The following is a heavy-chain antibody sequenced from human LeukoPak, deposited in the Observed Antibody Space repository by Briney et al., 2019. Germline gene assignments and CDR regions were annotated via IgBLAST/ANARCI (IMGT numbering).Heavy chain of an antibody. D-gene: IGHD3-22*01. V-gene: IGHV4-59*01. CDR1: GGSIRSYY. CDR3: ARCRSYDSSGYCDAVDI. CDR2: IYYSGST. J-gene: IGHJ3*02. Sequence: PSETLSLTCTVSGGSIRSYYWSWIRQPPGKGLECIGYIYYSGSTNYNPSLKSRVSISVATSKNQFSLKLSSVTAADTAVYYCARCRSYDSSGYCDAVDIWGQGTMVTVSS.